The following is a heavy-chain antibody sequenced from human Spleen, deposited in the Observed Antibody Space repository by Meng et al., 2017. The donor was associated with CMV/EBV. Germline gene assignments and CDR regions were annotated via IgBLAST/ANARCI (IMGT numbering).Heavy chain of an antibody. CDR2: IWYDGSNK. V-gene: IGHV3-33*06. D-gene: IGHD2-15*01. CDR1: GFTFSDYG. CDR3: AKDRGSTAFYGMDV. J-gene: IGHJ6*02. Sequence: GGPLRPPCAPPGFTFSDYGIHWVRQAPGKGLEWVAVIWYDGSNKYYADSVKGRFTISRDNSKNTLYLQMNSLRAEDTAFYYCAKDRGSTAFYGMDVWGQGTTVTVSS.